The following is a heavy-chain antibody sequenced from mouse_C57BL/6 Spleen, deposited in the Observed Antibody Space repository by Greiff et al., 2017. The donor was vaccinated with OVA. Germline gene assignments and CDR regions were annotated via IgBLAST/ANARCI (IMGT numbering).Heavy chain of an antibody. V-gene: IGHV14-3*01. CDR1: GFNIKNTY. CDR2: IDPANGNT. CDR3: AVADSSGHLFAY. D-gene: IGHD3-2*02. J-gene: IGHJ3*01. Sequence: VQLKESVAELVRPGASVKLSCTASGFNIKNTYMHWVKQRPEQGLEWIGRIDPANGNTKYAPKFQGKATITADTSSNTAYLQLSSLTSEDTAIYYCAVADSSGHLFAYWGQGTLVTVSA.